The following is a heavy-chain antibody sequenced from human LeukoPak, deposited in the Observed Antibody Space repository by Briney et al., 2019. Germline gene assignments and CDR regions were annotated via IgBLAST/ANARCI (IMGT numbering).Heavy chain of an antibody. J-gene: IGHJ3*02. CDR2: INPSGGST. CDR3: ALASGSYGGAFDI. V-gene: IGHV1-46*01. Sequence: ASVKVSCKASGYTFTSYYMHWVRQAPGQGLEWMGIINPSGGSTSYAQKFQGRVTITRDTSASTAYMELSSLRSEDTAVYYCALASGSYGGAFDIWGQGTMVTVSS. CDR1: GYTFTSYY. D-gene: IGHD1-26*01.